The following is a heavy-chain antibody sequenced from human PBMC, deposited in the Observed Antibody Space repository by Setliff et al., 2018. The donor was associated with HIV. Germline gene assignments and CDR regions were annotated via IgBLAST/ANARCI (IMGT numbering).Heavy chain of an antibody. V-gene: IGHV4-4*07. CDR3: ARGPVAGTGN. J-gene: IGHJ4*02. CDR1: IGSISSYY. D-gene: IGHD6-19*01. Sequence: SETLSLTCNVSIGSISSYYWNWIRQPAGTGLQWIGRISTSGNTNYNPSLKNRLTMSLDTSKQQFSLKLSSVTAADTAVYYCARGPVAGTGNWGQGTLVTVSS. CDR2: ISTSGNT.